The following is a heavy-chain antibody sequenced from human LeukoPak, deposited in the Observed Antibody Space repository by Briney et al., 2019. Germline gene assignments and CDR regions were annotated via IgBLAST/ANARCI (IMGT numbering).Heavy chain of an antibody. CDR1: GFTLSRYG. Sequence: GGSLRLSCAASGFTLSRYGMHWVRQAPGKGLESVAVIWYDGSKKYYVDSVKGRFTISRDTSKNTLFLQMDSLRAEDTAVYYCARDYCSTTSCYDYWGQGTLVTVSS. CDR3: ARDYCSTTSCYDY. V-gene: IGHV3-33*01. CDR2: IWYDGSKK. J-gene: IGHJ4*02. D-gene: IGHD2-2*01.